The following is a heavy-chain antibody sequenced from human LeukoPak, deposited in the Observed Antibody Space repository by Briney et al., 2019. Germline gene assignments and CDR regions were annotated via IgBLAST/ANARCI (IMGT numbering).Heavy chain of an antibody. J-gene: IGHJ3*02. V-gene: IGHV4-59*01. Sequence: WETLSLTCTVSGGSMSDYCWSWIRQPPGKGLEWIGYIYSTGSTNYNPSLKSRVTISLDTSKNQFSLKLSSVTAADTALYYCARDYSMTHAFDMWGQGTLVTVSS. CDR1: GGSMSDYC. CDR2: IYSTGST. D-gene: IGHD1-26*01. CDR3: ARDYSMTHAFDM.